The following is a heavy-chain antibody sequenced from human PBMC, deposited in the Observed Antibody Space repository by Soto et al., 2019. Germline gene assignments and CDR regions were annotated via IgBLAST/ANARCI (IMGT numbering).Heavy chain of an antibody. CDR3: AKDIALVRGVIIDLDV. CDR2: VSYDVDNK. CDR1: GFTFSNYG. V-gene: IGHV3-30*18. Sequence: PGGSLRLSCAASGFTFSNYGMHWVRQAPGNGLEWVAVVSYDVDNKYYVDSVKGRFTISRDNSKNTLYLEMNSLRAEDTAVYYCAKDIALVRGVIIDLDVWGQGTTVTVSS. D-gene: IGHD3-10*01. J-gene: IGHJ6*02.